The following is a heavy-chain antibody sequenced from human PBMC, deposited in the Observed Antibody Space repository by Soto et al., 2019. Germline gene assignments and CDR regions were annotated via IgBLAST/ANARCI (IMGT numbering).Heavy chain of an antibody. D-gene: IGHD3-22*01. CDR2: ISGDNGNT. CDR1: GYTFTSYG. V-gene: IGHV1-18*01. J-gene: IGHJ4*02. Sequence: ASVTVSCKAAGYTFTSYGINWVRQAPGQGLEWMGWISGDNGNTNYAQELQGRVTMTTDKSTSTAYMELRSLRFDDTAVYYCARGSRGYQFDYWGQGTLVTVSS. CDR3: ARGSRGYQFDY.